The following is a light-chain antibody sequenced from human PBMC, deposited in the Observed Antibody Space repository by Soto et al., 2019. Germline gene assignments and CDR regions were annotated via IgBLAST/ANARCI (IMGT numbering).Light chain of an antibody. V-gene: IGKV1-5*01. CDR3: QQYHTYSYS. J-gene: IGKJ2*01. Sequence: DILMTQSPSALSASVGDSVTITCRASQSIHSWVAWYQQKPGKAPKLLIYDASTLEGGVSSRFGGSGAGTEFTLTISRLQPDDFATYYCQQYHTYSYSFGQGTKLEIK. CDR1: QSIHSW. CDR2: DAS.